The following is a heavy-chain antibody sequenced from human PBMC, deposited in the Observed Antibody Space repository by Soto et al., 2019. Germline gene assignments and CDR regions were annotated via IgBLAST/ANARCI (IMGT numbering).Heavy chain of an antibody. J-gene: IGHJ4*02. D-gene: IGHD6-13*01. CDR3: VKAGYSGSWTPFDY. CDR1: AFTFSSYA. V-gene: IGHV3-64D*08. Sequence: GGSLRLSCSASAFTFSSYAMHWVRQAPGKGLEYVSVISSNGGSTYYADSVEGRFTISRDNSKNTLYLQMSSLRADDTAVYYCVKAGYSGSWTPFDYWGQGTLVTVSS. CDR2: ISSNGGST.